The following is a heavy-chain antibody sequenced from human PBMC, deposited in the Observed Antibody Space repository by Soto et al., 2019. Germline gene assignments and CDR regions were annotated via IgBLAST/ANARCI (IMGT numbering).Heavy chain of an antibody. J-gene: IGHJ5*02. CDR2: MNPNSGNT. V-gene: IGHV1-8*01. Sequence: QVQLVQSGAEVKKPGASVKVSCKASGYTFTSYDINWVRQATGQGLEYLGWMNPNSGNTAYVQKFQGRVTMTWATALTAAYMELSGLRSEDTAVYFCARGVKYGAYTRWFDPWGQGTLVTVSS. CDR3: ARGVKYGAYTRWFDP. D-gene: IGHD4-17*01. CDR1: GYTFTSYD.